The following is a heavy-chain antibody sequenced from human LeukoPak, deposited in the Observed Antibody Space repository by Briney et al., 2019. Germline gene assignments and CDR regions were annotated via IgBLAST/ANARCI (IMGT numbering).Heavy chain of an antibody. CDR1: GFTFSSYS. Sequence: PGGSLRLSCATSGFTFSSYSMNWVRQAPGKGLEWVSYISSSSSTIYYADSVKGRFTISRDNAKNSLYLQMNSLRAEDTAVYYCARDHQTGYYDSSGYYSYPFDYWGQGTLVTVSS. V-gene: IGHV3-48*01. CDR2: ISSSSSTI. J-gene: IGHJ4*02. CDR3: ARDHQTGYYDSSGYYSYPFDY. D-gene: IGHD3-22*01.